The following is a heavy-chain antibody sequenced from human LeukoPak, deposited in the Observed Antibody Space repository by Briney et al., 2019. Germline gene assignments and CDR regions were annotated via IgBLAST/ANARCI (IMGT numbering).Heavy chain of an antibody. V-gene: IGHV1-46*01. D-gene: IGHD3-10*01. Sequence: ASVKVSCKASGYTFTSYYMHWVRQAPGQGLEWMGIINPSGGSTSYAQKFQGRVTMTRDTSTSTVYMELSSLRSEDTAVYYCARDQGSVRKALWFGESIDYWGQGTLVTVSS. CDR3: ARDQGSVRKALWFGESIDY. J-gene: IGHJ4*02. CDR2: INPSGGST. CDR1: GYTFTSYY.